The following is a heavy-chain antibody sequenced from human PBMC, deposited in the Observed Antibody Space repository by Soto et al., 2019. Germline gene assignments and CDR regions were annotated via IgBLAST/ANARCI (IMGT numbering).Heavy chain of an antibody. Sequence: QVQLVESGGGVVQPGRSLRLSCAASGFTFSSYGMHWVRQAPGKGLEWVAVIWYDGSNKYYADSVKGRFTISRDNSKNPLYLQMTSLRAEDTAVYYCARDGYCSGGSCYSVPVFDYWGKGTMVTVSS. CDR3: ARDGYCSGGSCYSVPVFDY. V-gene: IGHV3-33*01. CDR1: GFTFSSYG. D-gene: IGHD2-15*01. CDR2: IWYDGSNK. J-gene: IGHJ4*02.